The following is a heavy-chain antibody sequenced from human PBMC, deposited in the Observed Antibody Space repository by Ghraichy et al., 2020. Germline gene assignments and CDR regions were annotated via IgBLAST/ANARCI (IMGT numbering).Heavy chain of an antibody. Sequence: SQTLSLTCTVSGGSISSYYWSWIRQPPGKGLEWIGYIYTSGSTNYNPSLKSRVTISVDTSKNQFSLKLSSVTAADTAVYYCARQYSSSSADFDYWGQGTLVTVSS. CDR3: ARQYSSSSADFDY. J-gene: IGHJ4*02. V-gene: IGHV4-4*09. CDR1: GGSISSYY. D-gene: IGHD6-6*01. CDR2: IYTSGST.